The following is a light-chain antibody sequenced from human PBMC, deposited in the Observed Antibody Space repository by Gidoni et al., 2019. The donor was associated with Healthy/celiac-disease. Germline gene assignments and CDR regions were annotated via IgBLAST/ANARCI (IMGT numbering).Light chain of an antibody. Sequence: DIVLTQSPATLSLSPGARATLSCRASQSVSSYLACYQQKPGQAPRLLIYDASNRATGIPARFSGSGSGTDFTLTISSLEPEDFAVYYCQQRSNWPPWTFGQGTKVEIK. CDR2: DAS. V-gene: IGKV3-11*01. CDR1: QSVSSY. CDR3: QQRSNWPPWT. J-gene: IGKJ1*01.